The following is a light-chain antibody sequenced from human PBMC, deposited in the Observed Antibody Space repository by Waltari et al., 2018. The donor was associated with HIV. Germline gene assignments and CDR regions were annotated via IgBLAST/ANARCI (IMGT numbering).Light chain of an antibody. CDR2: SNN. CDR1: RSNIGSNT. J-gene: IGLJ3*02. CDR3: TAWDDGLSDPV. V-gene: IGLV1-44*01. Sequence: QSVLTQPPSASGTPGQRVTISCSGSRSNIGSNTVNWYQQPPGTAPKLRIYSNNHRPSGVPDRFSGAKSGTSASLAISGLQSEDEADYYCTAWDDGLSDPVFGGGTKLTVL.